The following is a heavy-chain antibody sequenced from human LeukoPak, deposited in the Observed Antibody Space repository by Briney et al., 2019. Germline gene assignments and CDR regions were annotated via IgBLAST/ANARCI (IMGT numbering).Heavy chain of an antibody. J-gene: IGHJ4*02. CDR2: INHSGGT. CDR1: GGSFSGYY. Sequence: NPSETLSLTCAVYGGSFSGYYWSWIRQPPGKGLEWIGEINHSGGTNYNPSLKSRVTISVDTSKNQFSLKLSSVTAADTAVYYCARGPEKDYDFWSGYYYYFDYWGQGTLVTVSS. V-gene: IGHV4-34*01. CDR3: ARGPEKDYDFWSGYYYYFDY. D-gene: IGHD3-3*01.